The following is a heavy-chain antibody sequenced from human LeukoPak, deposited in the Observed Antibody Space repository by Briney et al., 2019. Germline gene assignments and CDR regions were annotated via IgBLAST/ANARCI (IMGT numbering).Heavy chain of an antibody. J-gene: IGHJ4*02. V-gene: IGHV4-59*01. CDR1: GGSISSYY. CDR2: IYYNGST. CDR3: ARDDGDYGDYFSS. Sequence: SVTLSLTCTVSGGSISSYYWSWIRQPPGKGLEWIGYIYYNGSTNYNPSLKSRVTISVDTSKNQFSLKLSSVTAADTAVYYCARDDGDYGDYFSSWGQGTLVTVSS. D-gene: IGHD4-17*01.